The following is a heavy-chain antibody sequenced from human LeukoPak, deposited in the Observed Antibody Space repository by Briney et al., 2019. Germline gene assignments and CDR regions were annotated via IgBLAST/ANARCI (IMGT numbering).Heavy chain of an antibody. Sequence: GGSLRLSCAASGFTFSSYGMHWVRQAPGKGLEWVAVISYDGSNKYNADSVKGRFTISRDNAKNSLYLRMNSLTAEDTAVYYCARSRRPIIAISFDYWGQGTLVTVSS. V-gene: IGHV3-30*03. CDR2: ISYDGSNK. D-gene: IGHD2-21*01. J-gene: IGHJ4*02. CDR3: ARSRRPIIAISFDY. CDR1: GFTFSSYG.